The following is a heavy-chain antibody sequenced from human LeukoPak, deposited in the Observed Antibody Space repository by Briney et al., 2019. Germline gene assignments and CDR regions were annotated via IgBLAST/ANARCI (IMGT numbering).Heavy chain of an antibody. D-gene: IGHD5-18*01. CDR1: GFTFSSNA. CDR3: AKDQGYSDGYLTGRYPGY. V-gene: IGHV3-23*01. Sequence: PGGSLRLSCAASGFTFSSNAMSWVRQAPGKGLEWVSAISGGGGSTYYADSVKGRFTISRDNSKNTLYLQMNSLRAEDTAVYYCAKDQGYSDGYLTGRYPGYWGQGTLVTVSS. CDR2: ISGGGGST. J-gene: IGHJ4*02.